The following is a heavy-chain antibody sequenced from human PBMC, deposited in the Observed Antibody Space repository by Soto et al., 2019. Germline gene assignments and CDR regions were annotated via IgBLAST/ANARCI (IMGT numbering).Heavy chain of an antibody. CDR3: ARIRGYGNYYYYGMDV. V-gene: IGHV1-3*01. CDR1: GDRFTSCS. D-gene: IGHD2-15*01. CDR2: INAGNGNT. Sequence: GASVKLSWKASGDRFTSCSMHWVRQCPGQRLEWMGWINAGNGNTKYSQKFQGRVTITRDTSASTAYMELSSLRSEDTAVYYCARIRGYGNYYYYGMDVWGQGTTVTVSS. J-gene: IGHJ6*02.